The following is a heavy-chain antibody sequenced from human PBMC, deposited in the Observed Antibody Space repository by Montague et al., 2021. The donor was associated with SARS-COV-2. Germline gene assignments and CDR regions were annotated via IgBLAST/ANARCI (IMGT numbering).Heavy chain of an antibody. CDR2: SDHSGIT. V-gene: IGHV4-38-2*02. CDR3: ARVISAVAGANFYFDY. Sequence: SETLSLTCTVSGGSIRSGSYWGWIRQPPGKGLEWIGTSDHSGITXXSPSLKSRVTISLDTSKNQFSLNLDSVTASDTAMYYCARVISAVAGANFYFDYWGQGTLVTVSS. CDR1: GGSIRSGSY. D-gene: IGHD4/OR15-4a*01. J-gene: IGHJ4*02.